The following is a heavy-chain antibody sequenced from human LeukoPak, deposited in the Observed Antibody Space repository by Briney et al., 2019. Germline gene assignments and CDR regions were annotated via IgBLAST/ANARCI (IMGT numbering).Heavy chain of an antibody. Sequence: GGSLRLSCAASGFTFEDYAMPWVRQAPGKGLEKVSGISWYSDRIGYAASVKRRFPISIDNAKNLLYLQMNSLRAEDMALYYCAKALDSSGWQNGAFDIWGQGTMVTVSS. CDR1: GFTFEDYA. CDR3: AKALDSSGWQNGAFDI. J-gene: IGHJ3*02. D-gene: IGHD6-19*01. V-gene: IGHV3-9*03. CDR2: ISWYSDRI.